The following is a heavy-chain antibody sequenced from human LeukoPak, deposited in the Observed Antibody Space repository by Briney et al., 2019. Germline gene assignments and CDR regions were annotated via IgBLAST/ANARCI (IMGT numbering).Heavy chain of an antibody. CDR2: INTNTGNP. J-gene: IGHJ4*02. D-gene: IGHD6-19*01. Sequence: GASVKVSCKASGYTFTSYAMNWVRQAPGQGLEWMGWINTNTGNPTYAQGFTGRFVFSLDTSVSTAYLQISSLKAEDTAVYYCARGIAVAFSYYFDYWGQGTLVTVSS. V-gene: IGHV7-4-1*02. CDR3: ARGIAVAFSYYFDY. CDR1: GYTFTSYA.